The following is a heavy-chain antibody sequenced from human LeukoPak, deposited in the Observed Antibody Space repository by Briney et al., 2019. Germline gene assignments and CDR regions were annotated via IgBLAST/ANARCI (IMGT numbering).Heavy chain of an antibody. CDR2: IYHSGST. V-gene: IGHV4-38-2*02. J-gene: IGHJ5*02. CDR3: ARWIAAASSNWFDP. D-gene: IGHD6-13*01. CDR1: GYSISSGYY. Sequence: SETLSLTCTVSGYSISSGYYWGWIRQPPGKGLEWIGSIYHSGSTYYNPSLKSRVTISVDTSKNQFSLKLSSVTAADTAVYYCARWIAAASSNWFDPWGQGTLVTVSS.